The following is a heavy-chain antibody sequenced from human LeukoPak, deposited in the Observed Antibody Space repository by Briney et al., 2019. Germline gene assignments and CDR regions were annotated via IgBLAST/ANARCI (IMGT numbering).Heavy chain of an antibody. CDR3: AREGFDGSGVLRAFYFDY. J-gene: IGHJ4*02. CDR2: IWYDGNNK. CDR1: GFTFSSYG. D-gene: IGHD3-10*01. Sequence: PGRSLRLSCAASGFTFSSYGMHWVHQAPGKGLEWVAIIWYDGNNKYYADSVKGRFTISRDNSKNTLYLQMNSLRAEDAAVYYCAREGFDGSGVLRAFYFDYWGQGALVTVSS. V-gene: IGHV3-33*01.